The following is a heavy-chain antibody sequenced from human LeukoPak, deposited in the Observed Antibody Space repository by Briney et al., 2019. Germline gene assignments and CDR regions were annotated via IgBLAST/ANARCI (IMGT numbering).Heavy chain of an antibody. D-gene: IGHD2-15*01. V-gene: IGHV4-4*02. CDR2: IYHSGST. CDR1: GGSISSSYW. J-gene: IGHJ3*02. Sequence: SETLSLTCAVSGGSISSSYWWSWVRQPPGKGLEWIGEIYHSGSTNYNPSLRSRVTISVDKSKSQISLRLNSVTAADTAVYYCARGQWLYRVGPFDIWGQGTLATVSS. CDR3: ARGQWLYRVGPFDI.